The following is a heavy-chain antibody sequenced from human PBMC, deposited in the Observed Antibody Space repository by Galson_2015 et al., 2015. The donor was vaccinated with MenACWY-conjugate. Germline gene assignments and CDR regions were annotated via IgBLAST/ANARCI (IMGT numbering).Heavy chain of an antibody. CDR3: AKDLVKNYEMLTGYFSD. CDR2: ISTIPGIT. CDR1: GFTFSNYA. V-gene: IGHV3-23*01. D-gene: IGHD3-9*01. Sequence: SLRLSCAASGFTFSNYAVTWVRQTPGKGLEWVSTISTIPGITYYADSVKGRFAISRDNSKNTLYLQMNSLRAEDTAAYYCAKDLVKNYEMLTGYFSDWGQGTLVTVSS. J-gene: IGHJ4*02.